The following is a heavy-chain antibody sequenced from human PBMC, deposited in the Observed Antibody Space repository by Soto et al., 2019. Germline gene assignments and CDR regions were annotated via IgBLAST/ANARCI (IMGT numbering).Heavy chain of an antibody. CDR2: IYYSGST. V-gene: IGHV4-31*03. Sequence: PSETLSLTCTVSGGSISSGGYYWSWIRQHPGKGLEWIGYIYYSGSTYYNPSLKSRVTISVDTSKNQFSLKLSSVTAADTAVYYCARGLRFLGWLSSTYMDVWGKGTTVTVSS. D-gene: IGHD3-3*01. J-gene: IGHJ6*03. CDR1: GGSISSGGYY. CDR3: ARGLRFLGWLSSTYMDV.